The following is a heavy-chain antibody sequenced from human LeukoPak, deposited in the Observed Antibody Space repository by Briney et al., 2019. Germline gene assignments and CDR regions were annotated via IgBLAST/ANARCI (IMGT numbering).Heavy chain of an antibody. CDR3: ARTRGCGGDCYPHFDDAFDI. J-gene: IGHJ3*02. Sequence: PSETLSLTCTVSGGSISSYYGSWIRQPPGKGLEWIGYIYYSGSTNYNPSLKSRVTISVDTSKNQFSLKLSSVTAADTAVYYCARTRGCGGDCYPHFDDAFDIWGQGTMVTVSS. V-gene: IGHV4-59*01. D-gene: IGHD2-21*02. CDR2: IYYSGST. CDR1: GGSISSYY.